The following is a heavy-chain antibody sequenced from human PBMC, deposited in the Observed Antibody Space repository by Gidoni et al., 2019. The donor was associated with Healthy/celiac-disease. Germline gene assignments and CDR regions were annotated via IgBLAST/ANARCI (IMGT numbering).Heavy chain of an antibody. Sequence: QVQLVESGGGVVQPGRSLRLSCAASGFTFSSYAMHWVRQAPGKGLEWVAVISYDGSNKYYADSVKGRFTISRDNSKNTLYLQMNSLRAEDTAVYYCARAVGDYYYGMDVWGQGTTVTVSS. CDR2: ISYDGSNK. CDR1: GFTFSSYA. V-gene: IGHV3-30*04. CDR3: ARAVGDYYYGMDV. J-gene: IGHJ6*02. D-gene: IGHD2-15*01.